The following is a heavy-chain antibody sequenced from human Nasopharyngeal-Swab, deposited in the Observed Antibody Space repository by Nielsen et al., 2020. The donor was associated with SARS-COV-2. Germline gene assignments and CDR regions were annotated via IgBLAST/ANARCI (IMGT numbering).Heavy chain of an antibody. V-gene: IGHV4-31*03. CDR3: ARDRTAAPGIWFDP. CDR1: GGSISSGGYY. Sequence: SETLSLTCPVSGGSISSGGYYWSWIRQHPGKGLEWIGYIYYSGSTYYNPSLKSRVTISVDTSKNQFSLKLSSVTAADTAVYYCARDRTAAPGIWFDPWGQGTLVTVSS. CDR2: IYYSGST. D-gene: IGHD6-13*01. J-gene: IGHJ5*02.